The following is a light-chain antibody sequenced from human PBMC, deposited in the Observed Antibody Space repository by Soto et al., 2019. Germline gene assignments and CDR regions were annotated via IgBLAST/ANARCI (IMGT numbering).Light chain of an antibody. CDR3: QQYKNWPPYT. CDR1: QSIDSY. J-gene: IGKJ2*01. Sequence: IVMTQSPSTLSVSPGDRATLSCRASQSIDSYLAWYQHKPGQAPRLLVYGASTRATGIPARFSGSRSGTEFTLTISSLQSEDFAIYYCQQYKNWPPYTFGQGTKLEIK. CDR2: GAS. V-gene: IGKV3-15*01.